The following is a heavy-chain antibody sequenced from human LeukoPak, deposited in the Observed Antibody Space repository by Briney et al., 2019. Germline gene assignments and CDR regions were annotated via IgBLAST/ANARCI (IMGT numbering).Heavy chain of an antibody. CDR3: AKDGSNYYDSSGYYYVHYYYYMDV. V-gene: IGHV3-23*01. CDR2: ISGSGGST. CDR1: GFTFSSYA. J-gene: IGHJ6*03. Sequence: GGSLRLSCAASGFTFSSYAMSWVRQAPGKGLEWVSAISGSGGSTYYADSVKGRFTISRDNSKNTLYLQMNSLRAEDTAVYYCAKDGSNYYDSSGYYYVHYYYYMDVWGKGTTVTVS. D-gene: IGHD3-22*01.